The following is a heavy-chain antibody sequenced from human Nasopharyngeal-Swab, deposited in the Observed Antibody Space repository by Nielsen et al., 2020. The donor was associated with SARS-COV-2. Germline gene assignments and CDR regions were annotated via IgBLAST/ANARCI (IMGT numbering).Heavy chain of an antibody. CDR3: ARPGRIDSSGDTRGFDP. D-gene: IGHD3-22*01. J-gene: IGHJ5*02. Sequence: ASVKVSCKVSGYTFTSYDINWVRQATGQGLEWMGWMNPNSGNTGYTQKFQGRVTMTRNTSISTAYMELSSLRSEDTAVYYCARPGRIDSSGDTRGFDPWGQGTLVTVSS. CDR1: GYTFTSYD. V-gene: IGHV1-8*01. CDR2: MNPNSGNT.